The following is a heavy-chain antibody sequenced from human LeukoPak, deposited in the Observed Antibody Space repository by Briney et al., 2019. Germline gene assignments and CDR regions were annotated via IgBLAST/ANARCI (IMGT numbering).Heavy chain of an antibody. V-gene: IGHV1-24*01. J-gene: IGHJ6*02. CDR3: ATDLRIVGGSPLPPYGMDV. CDR2: FDPEDGET. CDR1: GYTLTELS. D-gene: IGHD3-22*01. Sequence: ASVKVSCKVSGYTLTELSMHWVRQAPGKGLEWMGGFDPEDGETIYAQKFQGRVTMTEDTSTDTAYMELSSLRPEDTAVYYCATDLRIVGGSPLPPYGMDVWGQGTTVTVSS.